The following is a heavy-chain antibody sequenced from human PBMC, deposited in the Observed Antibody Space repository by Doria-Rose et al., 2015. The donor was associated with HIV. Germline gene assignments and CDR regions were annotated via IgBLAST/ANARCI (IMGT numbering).Heavy chain of an antibody. Sequence: PSHTLSLTCTVPGGSISSVAYYCSWIRQPPGKGLEWIGYIYYSGSTYYNPSLKSRVTISVDTSKNQFSLKLSSVTAADTAVYYCARGGIDYRSYCFDYWGQGTRGNGSA. CDR2: IYYSGST. J-gene: IGHJ4*02. CDR1: GGSISSVAYY. D-gene: IGHD1-26*01. V-gene: IGHV4-30-4*08. CDR3: ARGGIDYRSYCFDY.